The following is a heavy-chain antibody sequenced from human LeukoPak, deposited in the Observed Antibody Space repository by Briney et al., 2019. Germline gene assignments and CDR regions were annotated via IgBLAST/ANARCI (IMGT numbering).Heavy chain of an antibody. CDR1: GGSFSGYY. J-gene: IGHJ5*02. CDR2: INHSGST. Sequence: SETLSLTCAVYGGSFSGYYWSWIRQPPGKGLEWIGEINHSGSTNCNPSLKSRVTISVDTSKNQFSLKLSSMTAADTAVYYCARGLIKNWNPHNWFDPWGQGTLVTVSS. D-gene: IGHD1-1*01. V-gene: IGHV4-34*01. CDR3: ARGLIKNWNPHNWFDP.